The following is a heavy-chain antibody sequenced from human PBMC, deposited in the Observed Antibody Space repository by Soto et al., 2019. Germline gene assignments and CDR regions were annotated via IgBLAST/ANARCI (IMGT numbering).Heavy chain of an antibody. J-gene: IGHJ4*02. CDR3: ARGGRGYSHPTFRYYFDY. Sequence: GASVKVSCKASGGTFSSYAISWVRQAPGQGLEWMGGIIPIFGTANYAQKFQGRVTITADESTSTAYMELSSLRSEDTAVYYCARGGRGYSHPTFRYYFDYWGQGTLVTVSS. CDR2: IIPIFGTA. D-gene: IGHD5-18*01. V-gene: IGHV1-69*13. CDR1: GGTFSSYA.